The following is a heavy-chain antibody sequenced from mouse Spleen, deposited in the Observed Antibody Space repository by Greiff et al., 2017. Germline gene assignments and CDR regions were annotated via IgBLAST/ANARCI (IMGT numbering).Heavy chain of an antibody. Sequence: QVQLKQPGAELVKPGASVKLSCKASGYTFTSYWMQWVKQRPGQGLEWIGEIDPSDSYTNYNQKFKGKATLTVDTSSSTAYMQLSSLTSEDSAVYYCARRDGNYVDWYFDVWGAGTTVTVSS. D-gene: IGHD2-1*01. CDR1: GYTFTSYW. CDR3: ARRDGNYVDWYFDV. CDR2: IDPSDSYT. V-gene: IGHV1-50*01. J-gene: IGHJ1*01.